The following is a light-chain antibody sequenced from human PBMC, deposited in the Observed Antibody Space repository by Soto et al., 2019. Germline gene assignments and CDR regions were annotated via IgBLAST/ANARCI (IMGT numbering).Light chain of an antibody. Sequence: QPVLTQSPSASASLGASVKLTCTLSSGHSSYAIAWHQQQPEKGPRYLMKLNSDGSHSKGDGIPDRFSGSSSGAERYLNISSLQSEDEADYYCQTWGTGIQVFGGGTKLTVL. CDR1: SGHSSYA. CDR2: LNSDGSH. CDR3: QTWGTGIQV. J-gene: IGLJ2*01. V-gene: IGLV4-69*01.